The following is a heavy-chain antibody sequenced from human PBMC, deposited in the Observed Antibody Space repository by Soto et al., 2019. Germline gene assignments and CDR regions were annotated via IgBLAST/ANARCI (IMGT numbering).Heavy chain of an antibody. CDR3: ARAYSNYSYYYYGMDV. Sequence: ASVKVSCKASGYTFTSYYMHWVRQAPGQGLEWMGIINPSGGSTSYAQKFQGKVTMTRDTSTSTVYMELSSLRSEDTAVYYCARAYSNYSYYYYGMDVWGQGTTVTVSS. D-gene: IGHD4-4*01. CDR1: GYTFTSYY. CDR2: INPSGGST. J-gene: IGHJ6*02. V-gene: IGHV1-46*01.